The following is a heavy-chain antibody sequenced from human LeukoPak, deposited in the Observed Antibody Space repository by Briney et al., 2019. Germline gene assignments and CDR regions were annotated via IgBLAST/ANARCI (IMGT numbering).Heavy chain of an antibody. V-gene: IGHV3-21*01. CDR1: GFTFSSYS. CDR3: ARESALKNWFDP. J-gene: IGHJ5*02. Sequence: GGSLRLSCAASGFTFSSYSMNWVRQAPGKGLEWVSSISSSSSYIYYADSVKGRFTISRDNAKNSLYLQMNSLRAEDTAVYYCARESALKNWFDPWGQGTLVTVSS. CDR2: ISSSSSYI.